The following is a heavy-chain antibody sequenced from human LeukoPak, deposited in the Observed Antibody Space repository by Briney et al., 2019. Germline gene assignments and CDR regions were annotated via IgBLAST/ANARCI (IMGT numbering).Heavy chain of an antibody. CDR2: IYPNSGGT. Sequence: WASVKVSCKASGYTFTGYYMHWVRQAPGQGLEWMGWIYPNSGGTNYAQKFQGRVTMTRDTSISTAYMELSRLRSDDTAVYYCARDPANTVTTVYYYYMDVWGKGTTVTVSS. CDR1: GYTFTGYY. J-gene: IGHJ6*03. D-gene: IGHD4-11*01. CDR3: ARDPANTVTTVYYYYMDV. V-gene: IGHV1-2*02.